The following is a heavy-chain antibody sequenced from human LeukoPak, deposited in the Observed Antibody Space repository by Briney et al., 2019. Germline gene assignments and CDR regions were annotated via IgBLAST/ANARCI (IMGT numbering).Heavy chain of an antibody. CDR1: GYTFAGYY. V-gene: IGHV1-2*02. J-gene: IGHJ3*02. Sequence: ASVKVSCKASGYTFAGYYIHWVRQAPGRGLEWMGWINPNSGGTNYAQKFQGRVTMTRDTSISTAYMELSRLRSDDTAVYYCARGVYDSSGYDAFDIWGQGTMVTVSS. D-gene: IGHD3-22*01. CDR3: ARGVYDSSGYDAFDI. CDR2: INPNSGGT.